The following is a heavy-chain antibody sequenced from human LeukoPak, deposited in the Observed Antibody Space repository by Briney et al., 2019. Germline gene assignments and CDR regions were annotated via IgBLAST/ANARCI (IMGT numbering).Heavy chain of an antibody. CDR2: ISYDGSNK. CDR1: GFTFSSYA. V-gene: IGHV3-30-3*01. D-gene: IGHD5-18*01. J-gene: IGHJ4*02. Sequence: PGGSLRLSCAASGFTFSSYAMHWVRQAPGKGLEWVAVISYDGSNKYYADSVKGRFTISRDNSKNTLYLQMNSLRAEDTAVYYCASKMDTAMPNWGQGTLVTASS. CDR3: ASKMDTAMPN.